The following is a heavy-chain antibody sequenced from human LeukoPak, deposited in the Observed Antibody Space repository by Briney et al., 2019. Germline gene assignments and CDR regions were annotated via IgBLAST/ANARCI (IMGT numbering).Heavy chain of an antibody. J-gene: IGHJ6*02. D-gene: IGHD6-25*01. CDR1: GGSFSGYY. CDR3: ARGHGSGWYYYYYGMDV. Sequence: SGTLSLTCAVYGGSFSGYYWSWIRQPPGKGLEWIGEINHSGSTNYNPSLKSRVTISVDTSKNQFSLKLSSVTAADTAVYYCARGHGSGWYYYYYGMDVWGQGTTVTVSS. V-gene: IGHV4-34*01. CDR2: INHSGST.